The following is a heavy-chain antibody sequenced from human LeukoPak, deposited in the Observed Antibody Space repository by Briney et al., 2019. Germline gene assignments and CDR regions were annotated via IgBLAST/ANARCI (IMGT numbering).Heavy chain of an antibody. J-gene: IGHJ3*02. CDR2: FDPEDGET. Sequence: ASVKVSCKVSGYTLTELSMHWVRQAPGKGLEWMGGFDPEDGETIYAQKFQGRITMTEDTSTDTAYMELSSLRSEDTAVYYCATGYCSSTSCYNAFDIWGQGTMVTASS. CDR1: GYTLTELS. D-gene: IGHD2-2*02. V-gene: IGHV1-24*01. CDR3: ATGYCSSTSCYNAFDI.